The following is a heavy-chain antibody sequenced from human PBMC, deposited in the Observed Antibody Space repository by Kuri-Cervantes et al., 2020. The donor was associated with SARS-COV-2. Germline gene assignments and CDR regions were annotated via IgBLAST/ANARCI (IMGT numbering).Heavy chain of an antibody. CDR1: GFTFSSYG. Sequence: GGSLRLSCAASGFTFSSYGMHWVRQAPGKGLDCLAILYAAGTTFYAGSVKGRFTISGDNSKNTVFLQMNSLRAEDTGLYYCARGRHCSNNTCSSDYWGQGTMVTVSS. V-gene: IGHV3-NL1*01. J-gene: IGHJ4*02. CDR3: ARGRHCSNNTCSSDY. D-gene: IGHD2-2*01. CDR2: LYAAGTT.